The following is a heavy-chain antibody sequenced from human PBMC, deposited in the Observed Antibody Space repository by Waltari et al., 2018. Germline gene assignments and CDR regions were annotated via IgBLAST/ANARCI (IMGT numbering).Heavy chain of an antibody. Sequence: QVLLVESGGGLVKPGGSLRLSCAASGFTFSDYYMSWVRQAPGKGREWVSNISGSGSTTNYAASGKGRFTISRDNAKNSVFLQLNSLRADDTAMYYCVRDERWLHLIGTFDSWGQGTLVTVSS. CDR2: ISGSGSTT. CDR1: GFTFSDYY. CDR3: VRDERWLHLIGTFDS. V-gene: IGHV3-11*01. D-gene: IGHD3-9*01. J-gene: IGHJ4*02.